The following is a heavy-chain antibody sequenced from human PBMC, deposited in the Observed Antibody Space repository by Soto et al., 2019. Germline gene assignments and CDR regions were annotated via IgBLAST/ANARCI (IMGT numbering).Heavy chain of an antibody. V-gene: IGHV4-34*01. J-gene: IGHJ5*02. CDR3: ARGRVYYDILTGYYNGSWFDP. CDR1: GGSFSGYY. D-gene: IGHD3-9*01. CDR2: INHSGST. Sequence: QVQLQQWGAGLLKPSETLSLTCAVYGGSFSGYYWSWIRQPPGKGLEWIGEINHSGSTNYNPSLKSRVTISVDTSKNQLSLKLSSVTAADTAVYYCARGRVYYDILTGYYNGSWFDPWGQGTLVTVSS.